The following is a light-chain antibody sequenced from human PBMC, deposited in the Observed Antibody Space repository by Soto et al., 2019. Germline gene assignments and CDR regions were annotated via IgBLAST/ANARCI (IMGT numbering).Light chain of an antibody. Sequence: EIVLTQSPDTLSLSPGERATLSCTASESVTSSCLAWYQRKLGQAPRLLIHTTSTRATDIPDRFSGSGSGTDFTLTISRLEPEDFAVYYCQQCGGSPLFSFGPGTRVDI. V-gene: IGKV3-20*01. CDR3: QQCGGSPLFS. J-gene: IGKJ3*01. CDR2: TTS. CDR1: ESVTSSC.